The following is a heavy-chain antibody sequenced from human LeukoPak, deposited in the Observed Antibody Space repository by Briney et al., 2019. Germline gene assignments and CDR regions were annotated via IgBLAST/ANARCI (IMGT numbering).Heavy chain of an antibody. V-gene: IGHV3-48*01. CDR2: ISYSSITI. CDR3: ARDGGGSQQSNWFDP. J-gene: IGHJ5*02. CDR1: GGSISSSS. D-gene: IGHD1-26*01. Sequence: ETLSLTCTVSGGSISSSSYYWGWIRQPPGKGLEWVSYISYSSITIYCADSVRGRFTISRDNAKNSLYLQMNSLRAEDTAVYYCARDGGGSQQSNWFDPWGQGTLVTVSS.